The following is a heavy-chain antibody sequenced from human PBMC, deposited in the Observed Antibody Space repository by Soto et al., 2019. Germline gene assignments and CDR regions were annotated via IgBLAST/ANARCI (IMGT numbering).Heavy chain of an antibody. D-gene: IGHD1-1*01. CDR3: ARGGRNSYYYYGMDV. Sequence: PSETLSLTCTVSGGSISSGDYYWSWIRQPPGKGLEWIGYIYYSGSTYYNPSLKSRVTISVDTSKNQFSLKLSSVTAADTAVYYCARGGRNSYYYYGMDVWGQGTTVTVSS. CDR2: IYYSGST. CDR1: GGSISSGDYY. J-gene: IGHJ6*02. V-gene: IGHV4-30-4*01.